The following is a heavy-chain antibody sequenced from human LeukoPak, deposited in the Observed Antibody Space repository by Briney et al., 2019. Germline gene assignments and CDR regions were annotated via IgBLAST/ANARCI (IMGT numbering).Heavy chain of an antibody. CDR2: IRSKANSYAT. Sequence: GGSLRLSCAASGFTFRSYGMQWVRQASGKGLEWVGRIRSKANSYATAYAASVKGRFTISRDDSKNTAYLQMNSLKTEDTAVYYCTLTEAHGYKTFDYWGQGTLVTVSS. CDR3: TLTEAHGYKTFDY. CDR1: GFTFRSYG. D-gene: IGHD5-24*01. J-gene: IGHJ4*02. V-gene: IGHV3-73*01.